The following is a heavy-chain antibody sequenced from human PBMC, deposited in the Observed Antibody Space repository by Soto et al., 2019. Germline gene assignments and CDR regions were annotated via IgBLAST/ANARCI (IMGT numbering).Heavy chain of an antibody. CDR2: INWNSGSI. CDR1: GFTFDDYA. CDR3: VKDESINWYSGHFRH. J-gene: IGHJ1*01. Sequence: GGSLRLSCAASGFTFDDYAMHWVRQVPGKGLEWVSGINWNSGSIGYGDSVKGRFAISRDNAKNSLHLQMNSLSAEDTALYYCVKDESINWYSGHFRHWGQGTLVTVSS. V-gene: IGHV3-9*01. D-gene: IGHD6-13*01.